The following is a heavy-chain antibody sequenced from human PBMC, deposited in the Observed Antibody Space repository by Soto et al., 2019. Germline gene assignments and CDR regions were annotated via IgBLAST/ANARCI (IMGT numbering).Heavy chain of an antibody. CDR2: INWNSGSI. CDR1: GFTFDDYA. CDR3: VKDESINWYSGHFRH. J-gene: IGHJ1*01. Sequence: GGSLRLSCAASGFTFDDYAMHWVRQVPGKGLEWVSGINWNSGSIGYGDSVKGRFAISRDNAKNSLHLQMNSLSAEDTALYYCVKDESINWYSGHFRHWGQGTLVTVSS. V-gene: IGHV3-9*01. D-gene: IGHD6-13*01.